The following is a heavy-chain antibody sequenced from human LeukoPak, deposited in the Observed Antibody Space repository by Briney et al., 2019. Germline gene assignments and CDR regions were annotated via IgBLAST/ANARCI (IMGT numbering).Heavy chain of an antibody. CDR3: ARGHYGMDV. CDR2: IKQGGSEK. J-gene: IGHJ6*04. V-gene: IGHV3-7*01. CDR1: GFTFSDYW. Sequence: GGSLRLSCAASGFTFSDYWMTWVRQAPGKGLEWVANIKQGGSEKYYVDSVKGRFTISRDNAKNSLYLQMNSLRAEDTAVYSCARGHYGMDVWGKGTTVTISS.